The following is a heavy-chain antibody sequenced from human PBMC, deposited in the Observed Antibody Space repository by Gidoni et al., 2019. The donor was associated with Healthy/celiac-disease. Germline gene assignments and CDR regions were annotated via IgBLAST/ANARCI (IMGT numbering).Heavy chain of an antibody. Sequence: EVQLLESGGGLVQPGGSLRLSCAASGFTFSSYAMSWVRQAPGKGLEWVSAISGSGGSTYYADSVKGRFTISRDNSKNTLYLQMNSLRAEDTAVYYCAGDSSSWYGYFDYWGQGTLVTVSS. D-gene: IGHD6-13*01. V-gene: IGHV3-23*01. J-gene: IGHJ4*02. CDR2: ISGSGGST. CDR1: GFTFSSYA. CDR3: AGDSSSWYGYFDY.